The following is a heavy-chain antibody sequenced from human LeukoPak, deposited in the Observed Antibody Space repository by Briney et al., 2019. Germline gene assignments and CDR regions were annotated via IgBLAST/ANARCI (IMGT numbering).Heavy chain of an antibody. CDR3: ASEDYYYSSAYYHRNFQH. CDR2: ISSSSSYM. Sequence: PGGSLRLSCAASGFTFSSNTMDSVRQAPGKGLERVSSISSSSSYMNYADSVRGRFTISRDNAKNSLYLQMNSLRAEDTAVYYCASEDYYYSSAYYHRNFQHWGQGTLVTVSS. J-gene: IGHJ1*01. V-gene: IGHV3-21*01. CDR1: GFTFSSNT. D-gene: IGHD3-22*01.